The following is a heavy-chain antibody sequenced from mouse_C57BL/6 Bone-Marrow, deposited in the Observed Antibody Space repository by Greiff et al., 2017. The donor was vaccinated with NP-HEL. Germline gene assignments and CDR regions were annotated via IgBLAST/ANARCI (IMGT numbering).Heavy chain of an antibody. Sequence: EVKLVESGGDLVKPGGSLKLSCAASGFTFSSYGMSWVRQTPDKRLEWVATISSGGSYTYYPDSVKGRFTISRGNAKNTLYLQMSSLKSEDTAMYYCASPITTVVGRFAYWGQGTLVTVSA. CDR2: ISSGGSYT. CDR3: ASPITTVVGRFAY. V-gene: IGHV5-6*02. CDR1: GFTFSSYG. J-gene: IGHJ3*01. D-gene: IGHD1-1*01.